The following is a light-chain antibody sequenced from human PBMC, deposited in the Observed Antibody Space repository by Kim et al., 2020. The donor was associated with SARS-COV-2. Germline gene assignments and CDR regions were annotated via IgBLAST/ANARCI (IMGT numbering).Light chain of an antibody. CDR1: QSISSW. CDR2: RAS. CDR3: QQYNSYSLT. J-gene: IGKJ4*01. Sequence: ASVGDRVTITCRASQSISSWLAWYQQKPGKAPKLLINRASSLESGVPSRFSGSGSGTEFTLTISSLQPDDFATYYCQQYNSYSLTFGGGTKVDIK. V-gene: IGKV1-5*03.